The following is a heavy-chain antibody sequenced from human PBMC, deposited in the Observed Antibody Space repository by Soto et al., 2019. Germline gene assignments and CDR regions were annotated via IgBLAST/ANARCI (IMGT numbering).Heavy chain of an antibody. CDR1: GYRFTSYC. CDR2: ISPYNGNT. J-gene: IGHJ4*02. V-gene: IGHV1-18*01. Sequence: QIQLGQSGAEMKKPGASVKVPCKASGYRFTSYCISWVRQAPGQGPVWMAWISPYNGNTYYAQKFQGRVTMTTDTATATAYMELRSLRSDDTAVYYCARDRRAVLGDSGYYYFDYWGKGTLVTVSS. CDR3: ARDRRAVLGDSGYYYFDY. D-gene: IGHD5-12*01.